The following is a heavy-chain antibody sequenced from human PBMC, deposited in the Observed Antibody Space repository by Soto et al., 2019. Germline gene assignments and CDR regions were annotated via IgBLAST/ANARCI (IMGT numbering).Heavy chain of an antibody. J-gene: IGHJ6*02. CDR2: IWYDGSNK. V-gene: IGHV3-33*01. Sequence: GGSLRLSCAASGFTFSSYGMHWVRQAPGKGLEWVAVIWYDGSNKYYADSVKGRFTISRDNSKNTLYLQMNSLRAEDTAVYYCVRDGSSSSSYYYYGMDVWGQGTTVTVSS. CDR3: VRDGSSSSSYYYYGMDV. D-gene: IGHD6-6*01. CDR1: GFTFSSYG.